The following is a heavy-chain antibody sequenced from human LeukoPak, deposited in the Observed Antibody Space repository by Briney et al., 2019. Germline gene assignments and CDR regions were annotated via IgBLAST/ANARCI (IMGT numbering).Heavy chain of an antibody. CDR1: GFTFSSYG. V-gene: IGHV3-30*19. CDR3: ARGRSASAPFDY. J-gene: IGHJ4*01. Sequence: GGSLRLSCAASGFTFSSYGMHWVRQAPGRGLEWVAVMSYDGSDEYYADSVKGRFTISRDNSKKTLYLQMNSLRGEDTAVYYCARGRSASAPFDYWGHGTLVPVSS. CDR2: MSYDGSDE. D-gene: IGHD2-2*01.